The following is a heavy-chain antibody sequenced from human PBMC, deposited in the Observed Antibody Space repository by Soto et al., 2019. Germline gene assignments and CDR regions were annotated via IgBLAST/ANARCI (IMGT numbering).Heavy chain of an antibody. D-gene: IGHD3-22*01. CDR2: ISAYNGNT. CDR1: GYTFTSYG. CDR3: ARYYDSSRDTDAFDI. J-gene: IGHJ3*02. V-gene: IGHV1-18*04. Sequence: QVQLVQSGAEVKKPGASVKVSCKASGYTFTSYGISWVRQAPGQGLEWMGWISAYNGNTNYAQKLQGRVTMTTDTSTSTGYMELRSLRSDDTAVYYCARYYDSSRDTDAFDIWGQGTMVTVSS.